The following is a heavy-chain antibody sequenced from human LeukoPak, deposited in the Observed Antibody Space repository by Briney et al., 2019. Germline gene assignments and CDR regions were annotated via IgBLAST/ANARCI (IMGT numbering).Heavy chain of an antibody. CDR2: IIPILGMA. CDR3: AGYGRNGFGVVIPFDY. Sequence: GASVKVSCKASGYTFTGYYMHWVRQAPGQGLEWMGRIIPILGMANYAQKFQGRVTITADKSTSTAYMELSSLRSEDTAVYYCAGYGRNGFGVVIPFDYWGQGTLVTVSS. CDR1: GYTFTGYY. D-gene: IGHD3-3*01. J-gene: IGHJ4*02. V-gene: IGHV1-69*02.